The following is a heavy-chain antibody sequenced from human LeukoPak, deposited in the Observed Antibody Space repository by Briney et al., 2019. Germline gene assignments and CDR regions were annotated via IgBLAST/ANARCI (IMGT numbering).Heavy chain of an antibody. CDR1: GFTFSSYG. V-gene: IGHV3-30*02. CDR2: IRYDGSNK. J-gene: IGHJ4*02. CDR3: ARVLWNGDYPRFDY. Sequence: GGSLRLSCAASGFTFSSYGMHWVRQAPGKGLEWVAFIRYDGSNKYYADSVKGRFTISRDNSKNTLYLQMNSLRVEGTAVYYCARVLWNGDYPRFDYWGQGTLVTVSS. D-gene: IGHD4-17*01.